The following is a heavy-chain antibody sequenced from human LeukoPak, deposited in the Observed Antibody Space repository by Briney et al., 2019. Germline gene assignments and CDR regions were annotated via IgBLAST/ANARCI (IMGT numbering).Heavy chain of an antibody. CDR3: ARGGLGLYAFDI. D-gene: IGHD3-16*01. J-gene: IGHJ3*02. CDR2: IIPIFGIA. V-gene: IGHV1-69*04. Sequence: SVKVSCKASGGTFSSYAISWVRQAPGQGLEWMGRIIPIFGIANYAQKFQGRATTTADKSTSTAYMELSSLRSEDTAVYYCARGGLGLYAFDIWGQGTMVTVSS. CDR1: GGTFSSYA.